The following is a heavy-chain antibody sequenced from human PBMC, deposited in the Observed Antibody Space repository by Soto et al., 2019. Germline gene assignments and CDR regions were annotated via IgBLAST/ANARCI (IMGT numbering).Heavy chain of an antibody. D-gene: IGHD3-3*01. CDR3: GDGGEWSFNFEY. Sequence: EVQLLESGGGLVQPGGSLRLSCAASGFTFSSYAMSWVRQAPGKGLEWVAGISASGGNADYADSVKGRFTISRDNSKNTLYLQMNNLRVADKAIYYCGDGGEWSFNFEYWGQGTLVTVSS. J-gene: IGHJ4*02. V-gene: IGHV3-23*01. CDR1: GFTFSSYA. CDR2: ISASGGNA.